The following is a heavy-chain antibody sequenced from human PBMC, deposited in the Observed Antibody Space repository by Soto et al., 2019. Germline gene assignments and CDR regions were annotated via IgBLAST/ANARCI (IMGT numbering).Heavy chain of an antibody. CDR3: ARGGEQWLANWFDP. J-gene: IGHJ5*02. CDR2: ISFEGSNK. Sequence: GGSLRLSCAASGFTFSNYAMHWVRQAPGKGLEWVAVISFEGSNKYYADSVKGRFTISRDNSKNTLYLQMNSLRAEDTAVYYCARGGEQWLANWFDPWGQGILVTVSS. V-gene: IGHV3-30-3*01. D-gene: IGHD6-19*01. CDR1: GFTFSNYA.